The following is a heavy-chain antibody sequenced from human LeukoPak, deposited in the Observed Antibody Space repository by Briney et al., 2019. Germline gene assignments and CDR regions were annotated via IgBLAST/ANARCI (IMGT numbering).Heavy chain of an antibody. D-gene: IGHD4-17*01. CDR2: INPNSGGT. J-gene: IGHJ4*02. V-gene: IGHV1-2*02. CDR3: ARDSPYGDYYFDY. Sequence: ASVKVSCKASGYTFTGYYMHWVRQAPGQGLEWMGWINPNSGGTNYAQKFQGRVTMTRDTSISTAYMELSRLRSDDTAVYYCARDSPYGDYYFDYWGQETLVTVSS. CDR1: GYTFTGYY.